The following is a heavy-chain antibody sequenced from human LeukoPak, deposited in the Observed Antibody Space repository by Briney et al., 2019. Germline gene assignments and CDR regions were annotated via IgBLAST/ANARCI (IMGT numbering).Heavy chain of an antibody. V-gene: IGHV1-46*01. D-gene: IGHD1-26*01. Sequence: ASVKVSCKAFGYTFTSYSMHWGRQAPGQGLEWMGKINPGGGSTSYAQKFQDRVTMTRDTSTSTVYMELSSLRSEDTAVYYCARGEVYFDYWGQGTLVSVSS. CDR3: ARGEVYFDY. CDR1: GYTFTSYS. J-gene: IGHJ4*02. CDR2: INPGGGST.